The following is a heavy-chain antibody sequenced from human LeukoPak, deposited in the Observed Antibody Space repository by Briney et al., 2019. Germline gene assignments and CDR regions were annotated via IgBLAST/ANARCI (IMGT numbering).Heavy chain of an antibody. CDR1: GGSINSGDYY. Sequence: PSETLSLTCTVSGGSINSGDYYWGWIRQPPGKGLEWIGYIYYSGSTYYNPSLESRVTISIDTSRTQFSLRLSSVTAADTAVYYCARKSQDHYYFHYWGQGTLVTVSS. J-gene: IGHJ4*02. CDR3: ARKSQDHYYFHY. D-gene: IGHD1-14*01. CDR2: IYYSGST. V-gene: IGHV4-30-4*01.